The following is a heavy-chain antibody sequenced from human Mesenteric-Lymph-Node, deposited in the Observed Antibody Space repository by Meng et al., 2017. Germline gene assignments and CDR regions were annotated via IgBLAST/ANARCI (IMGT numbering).Heavy chain of an antibody. CDR1: GGSISSGGFS. CDR3: ARGAIGYLIDY. CDR2: IYHSGST. D-gene: IGHD5-12*01. V-gene: IGHV4-30-2*01. Sequence: LQLHDSGSGLVKPSQSLSLTCVVSGGSISSGGFSWRWVRQPPGKGLEWIGEIYHSGSTNYNPSLKSRVTISVDKSKNQFSLKLSSVTAADTAVYYCARGAIGYLIDYWGQGTLVTVSS. J-gene: IGHJ4*02.